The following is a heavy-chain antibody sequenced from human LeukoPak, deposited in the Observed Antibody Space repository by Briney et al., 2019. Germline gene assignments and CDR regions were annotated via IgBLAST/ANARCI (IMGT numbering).Heavy chain of an antibody. V-gene: IGHV4-39*07. CDR3: ARVLGAVALAAFDY. CDR1: GGSISSSSYY. J-gene: IGHJ4*02. D-gene: IGHD6-19*01. Sequence: SETLSLTCTVSGGSISSSSYYWGWIRQPPGKGLEWIGEINHSGSTNYNPSLKSRVTISVDTSKNQFSLELSSVTAADTAVYYCARVLGAVALAAFDYWGQGTLVTVSS. CDR2: INHSGST.